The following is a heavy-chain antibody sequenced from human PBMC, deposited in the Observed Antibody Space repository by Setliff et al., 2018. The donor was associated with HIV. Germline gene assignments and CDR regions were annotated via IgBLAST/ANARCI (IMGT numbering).Heavy chain of an antibody. D-gene: IGHD4-4*01. CDR2: IKQDGREK. Sequence: PGGSLRLSCAASGFTFSSYWMNWVRQAPGKGLEWVANIKQDGREKYYVDSVKGRFTISRDNAKNSLYLQMNSLRAEDTAVYYCARFRLYHYSNKVDYWGQGTLVTVSS. J-gene: IGHJ4*02. CDR3: ARFRLYHYSNKVDY. V-gene: IGHV3-7*01. CDR1: GFTFSSYW.